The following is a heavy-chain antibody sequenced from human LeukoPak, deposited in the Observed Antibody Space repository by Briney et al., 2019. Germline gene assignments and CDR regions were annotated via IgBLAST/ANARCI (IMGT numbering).Heavy chain of an antibody. CDR2: ISYDGSNK. CDR3: ARDLWGTTPAPIP. Sequence: GGSLRLSCAASGFTFSSYAMHWVRRAPGKGLEWVAVISYDGSNKYYADSVKGRFTISRDNTKNSLYLQLNSLRAEDTAVYYCARDLWGTTPAPIPWGQGTLVIVSS. D-gene: IGHD2-2*01. CDR1: GFTFSSYA. V-gene: IGHV3-30-3*01. J-gene: IGHJ5*02.